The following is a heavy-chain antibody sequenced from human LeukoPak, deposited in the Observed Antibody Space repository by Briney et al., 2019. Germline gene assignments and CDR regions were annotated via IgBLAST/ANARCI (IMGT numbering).Heavy chain of an antibody. CDR1: GGSISSYY. V-gene: IGHV4-59*08. CDR2: IYYSGST. Sequence: SETLSLTCTVSGGSISSYYWSWIRQPPGKGLEWIGYIYYSGSTNYNPSLKSRVTISVDTSKNQFSLKLSSVTAADTAVYYCARSPGIAVDYCGQGTLVTVSS. CDR3: ARSPGIAVDY. J-gene: IGHJ4*02. D-gene: IGHD6-13*01.